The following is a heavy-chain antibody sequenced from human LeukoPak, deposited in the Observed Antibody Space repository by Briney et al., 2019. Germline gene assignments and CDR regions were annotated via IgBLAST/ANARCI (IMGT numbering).Heavy chain of an antibody. CDR1: GFTFSSNA. D-gene: IGHD6-19*01. J-gene: IGHJ3*02. CDR2: IYSSGST. V-gene: IGHV3-66*01. CDR3: AREREDSGLALDI. Sequence: GGSLRLSCAASGFTFSSNAMSWVRQAPGKGLEWVSVIYSSGSTKYADSVKGRFTISRDNSENTLYLQMNSLRAEDTAVYYCAREREDSGLALDIWGQGTMVTVSS.